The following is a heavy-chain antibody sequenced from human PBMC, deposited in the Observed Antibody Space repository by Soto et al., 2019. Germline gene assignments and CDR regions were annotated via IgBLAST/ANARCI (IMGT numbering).Heavy chain of an antibody. CDR3: ARDSPPYSSGWYYGY. V-gene: IGHV3-33*01. D-gene: IGHD6-19*01. CDR2: IWYDGSNK. Sequence: PRWSLRLSCSASGFTFSSYGMHWFRQAPGKGLEWVAVIWYDGSNKYYADSVKGRFTISRDNSKNTLYLQMNSLRAEDTAVYYCARDSPPYSSGWYYGYWGQGTLVTVSS. CDR1: GFTFSSYG. J-gene: IGHJ4*02.